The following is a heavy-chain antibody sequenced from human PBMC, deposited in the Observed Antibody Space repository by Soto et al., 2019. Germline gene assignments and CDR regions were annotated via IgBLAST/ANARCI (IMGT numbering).Heavy chain of an antibody. CDR2: IIPMFGSP. CDR3: ASPHTSYDGTAYDY. Sequence: QLQLVPSGAEVKQPGSSVIVSCKTSGGSLSSHAFSWIRQAPGQAFEWMGGIIPMFGSPNYAPKFQGRVTLTADNSTATAYMELTSLRSDDTAVYFCASPHTSYDGTAYDYWGQGTLITVSS. D-gene: IGHD5-12*01. J-gene: IGHJ4*02. CDR1: GGSLSSHA. V-gene: IGHV1-69*06.